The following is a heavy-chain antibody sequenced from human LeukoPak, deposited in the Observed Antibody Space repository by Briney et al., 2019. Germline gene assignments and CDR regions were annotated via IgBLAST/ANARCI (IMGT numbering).Heavy chain of an antibody. Sequence: PGGSLRLSCAAPGFTFSDFYMRWIRQAPGKGLEWVSYMSGTGKTISDADSLKGRFTISRDNTKNLLFLQVNTLRVEDTATYYCARGGGDYTSRYYMGVGGKGTTVTVSS. D-gene: IGHD3-3*01. J-gene: IGHJ6*03. CDR1: GFTFSDFY. CDR2: MSGTGKTI. V-gene: IGHV3-11*04. CDR3: ARGGGDYTSRYYMGV.